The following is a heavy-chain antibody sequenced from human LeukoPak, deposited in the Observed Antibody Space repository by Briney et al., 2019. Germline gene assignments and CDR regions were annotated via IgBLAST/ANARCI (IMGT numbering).Heavy chain of an antibody. CDR2: VSGSSDAT. V-gene: IGHV3-23*01. J-gene: IGHJ4*02. D-gene: IGHD5-24*01. CDR3: AIPRARYYFDY. CDR1: GFSFSSYS. Sequence: GGSLRLSCAASGFSFSSYSMSWVRQAPGKGLEWISVVSGSSDATFYADSVKGRFTISRDNSKNTLYLQMNSLRAEDTAVYYCAIPRARYYFDYWGQGTLVTVSS.